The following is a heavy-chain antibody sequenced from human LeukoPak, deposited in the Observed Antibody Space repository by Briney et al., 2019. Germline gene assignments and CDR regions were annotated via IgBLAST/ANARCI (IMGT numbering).Heavy chain of an antibody. J-gene: IGHJ4*02. CDR3: ARERGVGGSGTLDY. V-gene: IGHV3-53*01. D-gene: IGHD3-10*01. Sequence: GGSLRLSCAASGFTVSSNYMSWLRQGPGKGLDSVSVIYSGGSTYYADSVEGRFAISRDNSKNTLYLQMTSLRAEDTAVYYCARERGVGGSGTLDYWGQGTLVAVSS. CDR1: GFTVSSNY. CDR2: IYSGGST.